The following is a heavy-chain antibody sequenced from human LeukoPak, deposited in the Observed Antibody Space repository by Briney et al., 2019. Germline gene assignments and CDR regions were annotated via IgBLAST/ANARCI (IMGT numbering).Heavy chain of an antibody. Sequence: SQTLSLTCTVSGGSISSGSYYWSWIRQPAGKGLEWIGRIYTSGSTNYSPSLKSRVTISVDTSKNQFSLKLSSVTAADTAVYYCARGFGVPAAQWGQGTLVTVSS. V-gene: IGHV4-61*02. CDR2: IYTSGST. CDR1: GGSISSGSYY. CDR3: ARGFGVPAAQ. D-gene: IGHD2-2*01. J-gene: IGHJ4*02.